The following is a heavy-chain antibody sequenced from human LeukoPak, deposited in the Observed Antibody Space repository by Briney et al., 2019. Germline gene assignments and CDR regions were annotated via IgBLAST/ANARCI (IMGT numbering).Heavy chain of an antibody. CDR2: INPNRGGT. CDR3: ARGLAARRFDY. V-gene: IGHV1-2*02. J-gene: IGHJ4*02. D-gene: IGHD6-6*01. CDR1: GYTFTGYY. Sequence: GASVKVSCKASGYTFTGYYMHWVRQAPGQGLEWMGWINPNRGGTNYAQKFQGRATMTRDTSISTAYMELSRLRSDDTAVYYCARGLAARRFDYWGQGTLVTVSS.